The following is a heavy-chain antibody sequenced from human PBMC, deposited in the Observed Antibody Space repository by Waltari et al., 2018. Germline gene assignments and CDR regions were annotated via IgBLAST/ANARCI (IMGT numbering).Heavy chain of an antibody. V-gene: IGHV4-34*01. Sequence: QVQLPQWGAGLLKPSETLSLTCAVYGGSFSGYYWSWIRPPPGKGLEWIGEINNSGSTNYNPSLKSRVTISVDTSKNQFSLKLSSVTAADTAVYYCARGGAKYVWGSYRSGLHLDYWGQGTLVTVSS. CDR1: GGSFSGYY. D-gene: IGHD3-16*02. CDR3: ARGGAKYVWGSYRSGLHLDY. CDR2: INNSGST. J-gene: IGHJ4*02.